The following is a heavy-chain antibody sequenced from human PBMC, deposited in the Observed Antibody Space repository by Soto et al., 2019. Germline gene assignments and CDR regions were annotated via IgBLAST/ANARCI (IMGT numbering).Heavy chain of an antibody. D-gene: IGHD2-15*01. CDR3: ARATSFDTCFDY. CDR1: GYTFTNFG. Sequence: ASVKVSCKASGYTFTNFGISWVRQAPGQGLEWMGRIIPNNGIANYAQKFQGRVTMTRDTSTSTVYMELSSLRSEDTAVYYCARATSFDTCFDYWGQGTLVTVSS. J-gene: IGHJ4*02. V-gene: IGHV1-18*01. CDR2: IIPNNGIA.